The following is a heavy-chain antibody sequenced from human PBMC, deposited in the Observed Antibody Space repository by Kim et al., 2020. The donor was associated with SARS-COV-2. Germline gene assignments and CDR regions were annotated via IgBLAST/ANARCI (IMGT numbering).Heavy chain of an antibody. V-gene: IGHV3-74*01. Sequence: SYADAVKGRFTISRDNAKNTLYLQMNRLRAEDTAVYYCASEGEGYNYNYWGQGTLVTVSS. D-gene: IGHD5-12*01. CDR3: ASEGEGYNYNY. J-gene: IGHJ4*02.